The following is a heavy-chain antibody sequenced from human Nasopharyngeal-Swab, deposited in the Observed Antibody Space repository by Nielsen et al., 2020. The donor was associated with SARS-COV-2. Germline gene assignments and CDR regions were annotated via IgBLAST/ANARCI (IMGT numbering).Heavy chain of an antibody. D-gene: IGHD3-9*01. V-gene: IGHV3-33*01. CDR2: IWYDGSNK. CDR3: ARAGVDISTGSSGGCFDY. J-gene: IGHJ4*02. CDR1: GFAFSSYG. Sequence: GGSLRLSCAASGFAFSSYGMHWVRQAPGKGLEWVAVIWYDGSNKYYADSVKGRFTISRDNSKNTLYLQMNSLRAEDTAVYYCARAGVDISTGSSGGCFDYWGQGTLVTVSS.